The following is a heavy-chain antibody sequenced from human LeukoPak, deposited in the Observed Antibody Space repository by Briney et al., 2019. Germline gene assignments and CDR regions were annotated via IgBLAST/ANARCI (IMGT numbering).Heavy chain of an antibody. V-gene: IGHV3-33*06. D-gene: IGHD6-19*01. CDR1: GFTFSSYG. Sequence: GGSLRLSCAASGFTFSSYGMHWVRQAPGKGLEWVAVIWYDGSNKYYADSVKGRFTISRDNSKNTLYLQMNSLRAEDTAVYYCAKDRVAVARRGFDPWGQGTLVTVSS. CDR3: AKDRVAVARRGFDP. CDR2: IWYDGSNK. J-gene: IGHJ5*02.